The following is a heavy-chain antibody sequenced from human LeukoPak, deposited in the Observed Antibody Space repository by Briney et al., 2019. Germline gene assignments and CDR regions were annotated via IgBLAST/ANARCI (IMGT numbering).Heavy chain of an antibody. CDR1: GFTFSNYG. CDR2: IRYDGSNK. V-gene: IGHV3-30*02. J-gene: IGHJ4*02. CDR3: TSPYQLISRSTDY. Sequence: PGGSLRLSCAASGFTFSNYGMHWVRQAPGKGLEWVAFIRYDGSNKYSADSVKGRFTMSGDNSKNTLYLQMNSLRAEDTAVYYCTSPYQLISRSTDYWGQGTLVTVSS. D-gene: IGHD2-2*01.